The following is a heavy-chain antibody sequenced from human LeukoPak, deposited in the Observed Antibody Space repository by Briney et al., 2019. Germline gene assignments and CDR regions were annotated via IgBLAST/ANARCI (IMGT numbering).Heavy chain of an antibody. D-gene: IGHD2-15*01. CDR2: IYPGDSDT. V-gene: IGHV5-51*01. CDR1: GYSFTSYW. CDR3: ARPGEVYCSGGSCYPENYFDY. J-gene: IGHJ4*02. Sequence: GESLKISCKGSGYSFTSYWIGWVRQMPGKGLEWMGIIYPGDSDTRYSPSLQGQVTISADKSISTAYLQWSSLKASDTAMYYCARPGEVYCSGGSCYPENYFDYWGQGTLVTVSS.